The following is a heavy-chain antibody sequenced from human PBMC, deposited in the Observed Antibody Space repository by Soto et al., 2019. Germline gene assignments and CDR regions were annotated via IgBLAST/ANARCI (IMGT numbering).Heavy chain of an antibody. V-gene: IGHV3-74*01. Sequence: PGGSLRLSCAASGFTFSSYWMHWVRQAPGKGLVWVSRINSDGSSTSYADSVKGRFTISRDNAKNTLYLQMNSPRAEDTAVYYCARDEATQDYDYIWGSYRPPPHSNWFDPWGQGTLVTVSS. CDR2: INSDGSST. CDR1: GFTFSSYW. J-gene: IGHJ5*02. D-gene: IGHD3-16*02. CDR3: ARDEATQDYDYIWGSYRPPPHSNWFDP.